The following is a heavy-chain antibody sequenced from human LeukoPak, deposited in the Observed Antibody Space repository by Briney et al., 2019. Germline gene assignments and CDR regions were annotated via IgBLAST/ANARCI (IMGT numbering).Heavy chain of an antibody. CDR2: TYYRSKWYN. J-gene: IGHJ1*01. D-gene: IGHD3-9*01. V-gene: IGHV6-1*01. CDR1: GDSVSSNSAA. Sequence: SQTLSLTCAISGDSVSSNSAAWNWIRQSPSRGLEWLGRTYYRSKWYNDYAVSVKSRITINPDTSKNQFSLKLSSVTAADTAVYYCAIKEGAVLRYFDWPYFQHWGQGTLVTVSS. CDR3: AIKEGAVLRYFDWPYFQH.